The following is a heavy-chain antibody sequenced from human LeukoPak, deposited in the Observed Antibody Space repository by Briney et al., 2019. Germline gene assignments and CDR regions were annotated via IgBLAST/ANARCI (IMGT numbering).Heavy chain of an antibody. CDR2: IYHSGST. V-gene: IGHV4-38-2*02. CDR3: AKVDIVATIHFDY. D-gene: IGHD5-12*01. Sequence: SEALSLTCTVSGYSISSGYYWGWIRQPPGKGLEWIGSIYHSGSTYYNPSLKSRVSISVDTSKNQFSLILTSVTAADTAVYYCAKVDIVATIHFDYWGQGTLVTVSS. J-gene: IGHJ4*02. CDR1: GYSISSGYY.